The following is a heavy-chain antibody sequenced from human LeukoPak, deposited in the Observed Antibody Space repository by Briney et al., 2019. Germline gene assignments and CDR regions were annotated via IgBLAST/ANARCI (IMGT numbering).Heavy chain of an antibody. V-gene: IGHV4-59*08. D-gene: IGHD2-2*01. J-gene: IGHJ4*02. CDR1: GGSISNYY. CDR2: IYYSGST. CDR3: ARHPRGDPYHFDY. Sequence: SETLSLTCTVSGGSISNYYWSWIRQPPGKGLEWIGYIYYSGSTNYNPSLKSRVTISVDTSKNQFSLKLSSVTAADTAVYYCARHPRGDPYHFDYWGQGTLVTVSS.